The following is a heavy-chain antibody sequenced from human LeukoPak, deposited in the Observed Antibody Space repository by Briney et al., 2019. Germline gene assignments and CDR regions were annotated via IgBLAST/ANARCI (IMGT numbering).Heavy chain of an antibody. J-gene: IGHJ6*03. V-gene: IGHV3-23*01. CDR3: AKEGARTEEWFSCYYYMDV. D-gene: IGHD3-3*01. Sequence: GGSLRLSCAASGFTFSSYAMSWVRQAPGKGLEWVSAISGSGGSTYYADSVKGRFTISRDNSKNTLYLQMNSLRAEDTAVYYCAKEGARTEEWFSCYYYMDVWGKGTTVTVSS. CDR1: GFTFSSYA. CDR2: ISGSGGST.